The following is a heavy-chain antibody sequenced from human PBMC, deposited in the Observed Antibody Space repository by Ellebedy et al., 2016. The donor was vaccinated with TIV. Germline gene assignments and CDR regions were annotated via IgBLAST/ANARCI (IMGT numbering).Heavy chain of an antibody. CDR1: GFTFSSYA. CDR2: ISSSGGSP. CDR3: AREVHDSSTYGWDLDL. D-gene: IGHD3-22*01. J-gene: IGHJ2*01. V-gene: IGHV3-23*01. Sequence: PGGSLRLSCAASGFTFSSYAMNWVRQAPGKGLEWVSGISSSGGSPYYADSVKGRFTISRENAKNSLFLQMDNLRAGDTSVYYCAREVHDSSTYGWDLDLWGRGTLVTVSS.